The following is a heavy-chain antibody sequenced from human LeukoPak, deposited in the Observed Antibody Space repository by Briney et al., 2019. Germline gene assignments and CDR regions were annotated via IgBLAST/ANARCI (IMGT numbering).Heavy chain of an antibody. V-gene: IGHV1-69*01. D-gene: IGHD6-13*01. J-gene: IGHJ4*02. CDR2: IIPIFGTA. CDR1: GGTFSSYA. CDR3: ARAPFVAAGSDY. Sequence: SVKVSCKASGGTFSSYAISWVRQAPGQGLDSMGGIIPIFGTAQYTQKFKDRVTITADESTSTAYMELNSLRSEDTAIYYCARAPFVAAGSDYWGQGTLVTVSS.